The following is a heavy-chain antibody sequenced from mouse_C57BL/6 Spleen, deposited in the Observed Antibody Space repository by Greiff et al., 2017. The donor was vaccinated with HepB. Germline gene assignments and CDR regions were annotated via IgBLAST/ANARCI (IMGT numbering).Heavy chain of an antibody. CDR2: IHPSDSDT. J-gene: IGHJ4*01. CDR1: GYTFTSYW. V-gene: IGHV1-74*01. D-gene: IGHD2-4*01. CDR3: AIGGIYYEGYYAMDY. Sequence: VKLQQPGAELVKPGASVKVSCKASGYTFTSYWMHWVKQRPGQGLEWIGRIHPSDSDTNYNQKFKGKATLTVDKSSSTAYMQLSSLTSEDSAVYYCAIGGIYYEGYYAMDYWGQGTSGTVSS.